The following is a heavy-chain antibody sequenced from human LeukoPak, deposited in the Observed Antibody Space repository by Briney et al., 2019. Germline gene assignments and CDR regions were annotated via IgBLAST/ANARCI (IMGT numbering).Heavy chain of an antibody. J-gene: IGHJ4*02. Sequence: GGSLRLSCAASGFTFSSYWMSWVRQAPGKGLEWVANIKQDESEKYYVDSVKGRFTISRVNAKNSLYLQMNSLRAEDTAVYYCARDPTIFGVVIVPDYWGQGTLVTVSS. D-gene: IGHD3-3*01. CDR1: GFTFSSYW. V-gene: IGHV3-7*01. CDR3: ARDPTIFGVVIVPDY. CDR2: IKQDESEK.